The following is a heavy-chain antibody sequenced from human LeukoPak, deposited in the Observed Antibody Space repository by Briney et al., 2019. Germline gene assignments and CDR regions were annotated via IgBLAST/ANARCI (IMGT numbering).Heavy chain of an antibody. CDR1: GFTFSSYA. CDR2: ISGSGGST. J-gene: IGHJ4*02. CDR3: AKEYNIAVTDTLGSFDY. D-gene: IGHD6-19*01. Sequence: PGGSLRLSCAASGFTFSSYAMSWVRQAPGKGLEWVSGISGSGGSTHYADSVKGRFTISRDTSKNTLYLQMHSLRAEDTAVYFCAKEYNIAVTDTLGSFDYWGQGTLVTV. V-gene: IGHV3-23*01.